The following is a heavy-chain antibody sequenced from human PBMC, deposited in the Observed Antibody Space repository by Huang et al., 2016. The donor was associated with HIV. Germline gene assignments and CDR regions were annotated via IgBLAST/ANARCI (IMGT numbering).Heavy chain of an antibody. CDR2: INGGNGDT. CDR1: GYTFSSHA. CDR3: ARDPLDIRRHFDF. J-gene: IGHJ4*02. Sequence: QVQLVQSGAEVKKPGTSVKVSCKTSGYTFSSHALHWLRQAPGQRPEWMGWINGGNGDTKYSQKFQGRVTSTSDTAANIGDMELNSLLSEDTAVYYCARDPLDIRRHFDFWGQGALVTVSS. D-gene: IGHD3-3*01. V-gene: IGHV1-3*01.